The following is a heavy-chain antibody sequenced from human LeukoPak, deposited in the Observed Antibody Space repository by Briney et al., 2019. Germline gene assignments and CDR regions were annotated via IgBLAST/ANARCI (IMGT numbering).Heavy chain of an antibody. CDR1: GGSFSGYY. CDR2: ISSSSSTI. V-gene: IGHV3-11*04. J-gene: IGHJ6*03. Sequence: KTSETLSLTCAVYGGSFSGYYWSWIRQPPGKGLEWVSYISSSSSTIYYADSVKGRFTISRDNAKNSLYLQMNSLRAEDTAVYYCARDRGSVAVARNYYYYYMDVWGKGTTVTVSS. D-gene: IGHD6-19*01. CDR3: ARDRGSVAVARNYYYYYMDV.